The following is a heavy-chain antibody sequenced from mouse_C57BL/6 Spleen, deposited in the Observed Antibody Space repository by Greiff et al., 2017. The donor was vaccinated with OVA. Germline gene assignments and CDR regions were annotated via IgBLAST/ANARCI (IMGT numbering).Heavy chain of an antibody. CDR1: GYSITSGYY. CDR2: ISYDGSN. D-gene: IGHD2-4*01. J-gene: IGHJ3*01. Sequence: ESGPGLVKPSQSLSLTCSVPGYSITSGYYWNWIRQFPGNKLEWMGYISYDGSNKYNPSLKNRISITRDTSKNQFFLKLNSVTTEDTATYYCSRYDYDEGAWFAYWGQVTLVTVSA. V-gene: IGHV3-6*01. CDR3: SRYDYDEGAWFAY.